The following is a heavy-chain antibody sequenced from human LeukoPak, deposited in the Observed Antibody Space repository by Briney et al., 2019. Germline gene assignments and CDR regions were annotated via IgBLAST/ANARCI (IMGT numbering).Heavy chain of an antibody. V-gene: IGHV3-33*01. CDR3: ARDGPR. J-gene: IGHJ4*02. Sequence: PGRSLRLSCAAPGFTFSSHGMHWVRQAPGKGLEWVAVIWYNGSNKYYADSVKGRFTISRDNPKNTLYLQMNSLRAEDTAVYYCARDGPRWGQGTLVTVSS. CDR2: IWYNGSNK. CDR1: GFTFSSHG.